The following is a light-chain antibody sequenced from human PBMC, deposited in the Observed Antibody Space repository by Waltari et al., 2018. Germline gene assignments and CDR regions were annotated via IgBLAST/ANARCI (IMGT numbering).Light chain of an antibody. CDR3: CSYVGLGTYV. J-gene: IGLJ1*01. CDR2: DVT. Sequence: QSALTQPRSVSGSPGQSVTISCTGTSSDVGGYNYVSWYQHHPGKAPRCMIYDVTRRPSGVPDRFSGSKSGNTASLTISGLQAEDEADYYCCSYVGLGTYVFGTGTKVTV. CDR1: SSDVGGYNY. V-gene: IGLV2-11*01.